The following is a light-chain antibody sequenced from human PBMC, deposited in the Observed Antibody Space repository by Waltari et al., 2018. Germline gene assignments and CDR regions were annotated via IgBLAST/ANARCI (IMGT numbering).Light chain of an antibody. V-gene: IGLV2-23*02. CDR2: EVS. Sequence: QSALTQPASVSGSPGQSITISCTGTSRDFGSYNVVSWYRQHPGKAPKLLIYEVSKRPSGVSNRFSGSKSGSAASLTISGLKAEDEADYYCCSYAGSSTPYVFGTGTKVTVL. CDR3: CSYAGSSTPYV. J-gene: IGLJ1*01. CDR1: SRDFGSYNV.